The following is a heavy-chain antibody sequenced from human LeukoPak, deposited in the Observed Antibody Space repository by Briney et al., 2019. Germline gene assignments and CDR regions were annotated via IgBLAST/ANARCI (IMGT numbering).Heavy chain of an antibody. Sequence: SETLSLTCTVTGGSISSYYWSWIRQPPGKGLEWIGEINHSGSTNYNPSLKSRVTISVDTSKNQFFLKLSSVTAADTAVYYCARGRDYGDYSGFDYWGQGTLVTVSS. V-gene: IGHV4-34*01. D-gene: IGHD4-17*01. CDR1: GGSISSYY. CDR2: INHSGST. J-gene: IGHJ4*02. CDR3: ARGRDYGDYSGFDY.